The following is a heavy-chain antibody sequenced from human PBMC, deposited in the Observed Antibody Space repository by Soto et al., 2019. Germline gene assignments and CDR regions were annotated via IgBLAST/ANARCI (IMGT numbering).Heavy chain of an antibody. D-gene: IGHD6-6*01. CDR1: GGSISSGDYY. CDR2: IYYSGST. J-gene: IGHJ6*02. CDR3: ARDDFEYSSSGGMDV. Sequence: PSETLSLTCTVSGGSISSGDYYWSWIRQPPGKGLEWIGYIYYSGSTYYNPSLKSRVTISVDTSKNQFSLKLSSVTAADTAVYYCARDDFEYSSSGGMDVWGQGTTVTVSS. V-gene: IGHV4-30-4*01.